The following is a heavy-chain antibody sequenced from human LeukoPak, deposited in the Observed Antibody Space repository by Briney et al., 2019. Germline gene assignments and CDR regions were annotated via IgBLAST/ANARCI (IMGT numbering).Heavy chain of an antibody. Sequence: SETLSLTCTVSGGSISNYYWSWIRQPPGKGLEWIGYIHYSGSTNYNPSLKSRVAISVDTSKNQFSLKLSSVTAADTAGYYCARGRLTRGFDGWGQGTLVTVSS. D-gene: IGHD2-2*01. CDR1: GGSISNYY. CDR3: ARGRLTRGFDG. CDR2: IHYSGST. V-gene: IGHV4-59*01. J-gene: IGHJ4*02.